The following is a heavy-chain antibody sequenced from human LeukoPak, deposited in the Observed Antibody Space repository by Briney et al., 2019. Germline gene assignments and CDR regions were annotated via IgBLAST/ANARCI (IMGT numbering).Heavy chain of an antibody. V-gene: IGHV3-48*01. CDR3: AKDPALSGIAARPFDY. CDR2: ISDSSSTI. D-gene: IGHD6-6*01. Sequence: HPGGSLRLSCVASGFTFSTYSMKWVRQAPGKGLEWVSYISDSSSTIYYADSVRGRFTISRDNSKNTLYLQMNSLRAEDTAVYYCAKDPALSGIAARPFDYWGQGTLVTVSS. J-gene: IGHJ4*02. CDR1: GFTFSTYS.